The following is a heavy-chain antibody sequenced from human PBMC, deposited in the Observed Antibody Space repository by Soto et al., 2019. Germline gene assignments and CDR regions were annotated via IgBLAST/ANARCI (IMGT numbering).Heavy chain of an antibody. CDR3: ARVAGSGWYGGGLEGEP. Sequence: ASVKVSCKASGYTFTRYTMHWVRQAPGQRLEWMGWINPANGDTRYSQKFQGRVTITRDTSASTAYMELSSLRSEDTAVYYCARVAGSGWYGGGLEGEPWGQGTLVTVSS. CDR2: INPANGDT. J-gene: IGHJ5*02. CDR1: GYTFTRYT. D-gene: IGHD6-19*01. V-gene: IGHV1-3*01.